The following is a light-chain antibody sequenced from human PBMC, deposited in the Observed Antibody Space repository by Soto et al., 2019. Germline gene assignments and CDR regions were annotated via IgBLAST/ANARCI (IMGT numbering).Light chain of an antibody. CDR3: QLYDNLPPLT. CDR1: QDIGNF. Sequence: DIQMTQSPSSLSASVGDRVTITCQASQDIGNFLNWYQQKPGKATKLLIYDASTLETGVPSRFSESESWPDFTFTISSLQPEDIATYDFQLYDNLPPLTFGPGTKVDIQ. CDR2: DAS. V-gene: IGKV1-33*01. J-gene: IGKJ3*01.